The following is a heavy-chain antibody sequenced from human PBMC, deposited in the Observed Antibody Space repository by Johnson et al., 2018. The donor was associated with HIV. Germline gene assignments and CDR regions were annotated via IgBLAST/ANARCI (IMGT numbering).Heavy chain of an antibody. J-gene: IGHJ3*02. Sequence: VPLLESGGGVVQPGRSLRLSCAASGFTFSSYAMHWVRQAPGKGLEWVAVISYDGSKKYYADSVKGRFTISRDNSKNTLYLQMNSLRAEDTAVYCCAAMMPGGSYYDMGAFDIWGQGTMVTVSS. CDR2: ISYDGSKK. CDR1: GFTFSSYA. CDR3: AAMMPGGSYYDMGAFDI. D-gene: IGHD1-26*01. V-gene: IGHV3-30*04.